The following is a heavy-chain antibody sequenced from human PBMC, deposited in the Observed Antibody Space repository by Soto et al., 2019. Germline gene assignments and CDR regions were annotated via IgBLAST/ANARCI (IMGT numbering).Heavy chain of an antibody. Sequence: GGSLRLSCAASGFMFSSYGMSWVRQAPGKGLEWVSSLSSSGDGTYYADSVKGRFTISRDNSRDTLYLQMNSLRADDTAVYYCAKPRVSRNYYAMDVWGQGTTVTVSS. CDR1: GFMFSSYG. V-gene: IGHV3-23*01. CDR3: AKPRVSRNYYAMDV. CDR2: LSSSGDGT. D-gene: IGHD2-2*01. J-gene: IGHJ6*02.